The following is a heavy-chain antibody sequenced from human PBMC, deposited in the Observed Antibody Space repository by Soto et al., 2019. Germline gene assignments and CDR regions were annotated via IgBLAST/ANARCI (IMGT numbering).Heavy chain of an antibody. J-gene: IGHJ4*02. CDR1: GYTFTSCY. D-gene: IGHD3-22*01. Sequence: ASVNVSCKPSGYTFTSCYMSWVRQATGQGLEWMGWMNPNSGNTGYAQKFQGRVTMTRNTSISTAYMELSSLRSEDTAVYYCARGGGYYDSSGYYSLDYWGQGTLVTVSS. V-gene: IGHV1-8*01. CDR3: ARGGGYYDSSGYYSLDY. CDR2: MNPNSGNT.